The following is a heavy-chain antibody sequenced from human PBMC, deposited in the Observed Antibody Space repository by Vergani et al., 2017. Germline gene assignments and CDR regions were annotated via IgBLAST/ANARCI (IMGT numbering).Heavy chain of an antibody. V-gene: IGHV1-69*02. CDR3: ASAGPSGGWFDP. Sequence: QVQLVQSGAEVKKPGSSVKVSCKASGGTFSSYTISWVRQAPGQGLEWMGRIIPILGIANYAQKFQVRVTITADKSTSTAYMELSSLRSEDTAVYYCASAGPSGGWFDPWGQGTLVTVSS. CDR2: IIPILGIA. CDR1: GGTFSSYT. J-gene: IGHJ5*02. D-gene: IGHD1-26*01.